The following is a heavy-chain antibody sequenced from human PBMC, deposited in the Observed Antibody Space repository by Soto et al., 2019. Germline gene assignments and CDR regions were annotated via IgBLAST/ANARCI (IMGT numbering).Heavy chain of an antibody. Sequence: EAQLVESGGGLVQPGGSLRLSCAASGFNFSPYWMHWVRQTPGKGLVWVSRINAEGNTIYTDSVKRRFTISRDNAKNMLYLQMTSLRAEDTAVYFCARGSNTAFDPWGQGTLVPVSS. D-gene: IGHD2-21*02. CDR1: GFNFSPYW. CDR2: INAEGNT. V-gene: IGHV3-74*01. J-gene: IGHJ5*02. CDR3: ARGSNTAFDP.